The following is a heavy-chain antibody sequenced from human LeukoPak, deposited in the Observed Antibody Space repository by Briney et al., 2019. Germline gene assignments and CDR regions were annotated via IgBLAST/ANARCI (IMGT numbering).Heavy chain of an antibody. CDR3: ARWNMYNYDSSGSLDY. D-gene: IGHD3-22*01. Sequence: SETLSLTCTASGGSISSYYWSWIRQPAGKGLEWIGRIYTSGSTNYNPSLKSRVTMSVDTPKNQFSLKLSSVTAADTAVYDCARWNMYNYDSSGSLDYWGQGTLVTVSS. CDR1: GGSISSYY. CDR2: IYTSGST. V-gene: IGHV4-4*07. J-gene: IGHJ4*02.